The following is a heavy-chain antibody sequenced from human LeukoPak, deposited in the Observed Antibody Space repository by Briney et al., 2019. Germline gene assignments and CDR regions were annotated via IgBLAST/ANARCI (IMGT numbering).Heavy chain of an antibody. D-gene: IGHD2-15*01. CDR1: GFTLGSYA. CDR3: AKAPVTTCSGAYCYPFDY. J-gene: IGHJ4*02. CDR2: ISVSGNT. V-gene: IGHV3-23*01. Sequence: GGSLRLSCAASGFTLGSYAMSWVRQGPGKGLEWVSAISVSGNTYHADSVKGRFTISRDSSKSTLYLQMNSLRAGDAAVYYCAKAPVTTCSGAYCYPFDYWSQGTLVTVSS.